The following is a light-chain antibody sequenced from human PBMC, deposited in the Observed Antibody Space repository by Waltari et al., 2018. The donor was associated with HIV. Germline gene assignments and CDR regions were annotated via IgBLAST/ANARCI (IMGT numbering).Light chain of an antibody. CDR2: QNS. CDR3: QWWDSSTVV. V-gene: IGLV3-1*01. Sequence: SYELTQQPSVSVSPGQTASITCSGDKLGGKYACWYQQKQGQSPVLVIYQNSKRPSRIHGRFSASTSGTTATLTVSGTQAMDEADYYCQWWDSSTVVFGGGTKLTVL. J-gene: IGLJ2*01. CDR1: KLGGKY.